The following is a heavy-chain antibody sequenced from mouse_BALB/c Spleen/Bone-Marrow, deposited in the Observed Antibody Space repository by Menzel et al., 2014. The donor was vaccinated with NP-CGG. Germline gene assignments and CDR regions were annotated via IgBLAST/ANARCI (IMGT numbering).Heavy chain of an antibody. CDR2: ISSGSSTI. Sequence: EVKLVESGGGLVQPGGSRKLSCAASGFTFSSFGMHWVRQAPEKGLEWVAYISSGSSTIYYADTVMGRFTISRVNPKNTLFLQMTSLRSEDTAMYYCARSGSSSGYFDYWGQGTTLTVSS. D-gene: IGHD1-1*01. CDR1: GFTFSSFG. J-gene: IGHJ2*01. V-gene: IGHV5-17*02. CDR3: ARSGSSSGYFDY.